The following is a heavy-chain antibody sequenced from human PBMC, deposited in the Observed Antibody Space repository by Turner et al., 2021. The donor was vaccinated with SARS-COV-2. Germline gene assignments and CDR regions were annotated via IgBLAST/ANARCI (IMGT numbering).Heavy chain of an antibody. CDR1: GYTFTGYY. CDR2: INPNSGGT. J-gene: IGHJ6*02. D-gene: IGHD3-10*01. Sequence: VQLVQSGAEVKKPGASVKVSCKASGYTFTGYYMHWVRQAPGQGLEWMGWINPNSGGTNYAQKFQGRVTMTRDTSISTAYMELSRLRSDDTAVYDCARVRDYYGSGSYYPLGYYGMDVWGQGTTVTVSS. V-gene: IGHV1-2*02. CDR3: ARVRDYYGSGSYYPLGYYGMDV.